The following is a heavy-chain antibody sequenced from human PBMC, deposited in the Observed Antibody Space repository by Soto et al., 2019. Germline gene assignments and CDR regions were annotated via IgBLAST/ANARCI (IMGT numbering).Heavy chain of an antibody. CDR1: GGSISPYY. D-gene: IGHD4-17*01. J-gene: IGHJ4*02. V-gene: IGHV4-59*01. CDR3: ARVNYGDYMLYYFDF. Sequence: SETLSLTCAFSGGSISPYYWSLIRQPPGKGLEWIGHIYYTGSTDYNPSLKSRVTISVDTSKKQFSLKLTSVTAADTAVYYCARVNYGDYMLYYFDFWGQGTLVTVS. CDR2: IYYTGST.